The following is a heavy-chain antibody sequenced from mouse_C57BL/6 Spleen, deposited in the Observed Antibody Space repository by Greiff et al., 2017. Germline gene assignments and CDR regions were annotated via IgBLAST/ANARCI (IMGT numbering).Heavy chain of an antibody. CDR1: GYTFTSYW. Sequence: QVQLQQPGAELVRPGSSVKLSCKASGYTFTSYWMHWVKQRPIQGLEWIGNIDPSDSETHYNQKFKDKATLTVEKSSSTAYMQLSSLTSEDSAVYYCAREKRGITKVDWGQGTTLTVSS. J-gene: IGHJ2*01. V-gene: IGHV1-52*01. D-gene: IGHD1-1*01. CDR2: IDPSDSET. CDR3: AREKRGITKVD.